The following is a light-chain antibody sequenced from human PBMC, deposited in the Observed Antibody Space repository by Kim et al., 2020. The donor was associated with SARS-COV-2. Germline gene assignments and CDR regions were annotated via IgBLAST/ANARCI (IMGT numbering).Light chain of an antibody. CDR2: RNN. CDR1: SSNIGSNY. V-gene: IGLV1-47*01. Sequence: GQRFTISWSGSSSNIGSNYVYWYQQLPGTAPKLLIYRNNQRPSGVPDRFSGSKSGTSASLAISGLRSEDEADYYCAAWDDSLSGRVFGGGTQLTVL. J-gene: IGLJ3*02. CDR3: AAWDDSLSGRV.